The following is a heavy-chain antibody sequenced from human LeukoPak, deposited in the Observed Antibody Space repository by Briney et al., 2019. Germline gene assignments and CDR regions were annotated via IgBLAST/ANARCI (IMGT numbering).Heavy chain of an antibody. CDR2: INHSGST. J-gene: IGHJ4*02. CDR1: GGSFSGYY. V-gene: IGHV4-34*01. D-gene: IGHD3-22*01. CDR3: ARHYYDSSGYYYVRY. Sequence: SETLSLTCAVYGGSFSGYYWSWIRQPPGKGLEWIGEINHSGSTNYNPSLKSRVTISVDTSKNQFSLKLSSVTAADTAVYYCARHYYDSSGYYYVRYWGQGTLVTVSS.